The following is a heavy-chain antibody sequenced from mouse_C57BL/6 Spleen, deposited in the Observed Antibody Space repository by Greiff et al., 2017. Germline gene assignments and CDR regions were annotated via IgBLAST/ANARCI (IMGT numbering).Heavy chain of an antibody. CDR2: IWSDGST. CDR3: ARRHEAGLAFDY. CDR1: GFSLTSYG. J-gene: IGHJ2*01. V-gene: IGHV2-6*03. Sequence: VQLQESGPGLVAPSQSLSITCTVSGFSLTSYGVHWVRQPPGKGLEWLVVIWSDGSTTNNSALKSRLSISKDNPKSQVFLKMHSLQTDDTAMYYCARRHEAGLAFDYWGQGTTLTVSS. D-gene: IGHD3-2*01.